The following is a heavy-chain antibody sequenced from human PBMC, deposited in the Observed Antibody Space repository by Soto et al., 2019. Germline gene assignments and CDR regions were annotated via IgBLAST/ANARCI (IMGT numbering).Heavy chain of an antibody. CDR1: GFTFTRSA. D-gene: IGHD6-13*01. J-gene: IGHJ6*02. V-gene: IGHV1-58*01. Sequence: SVKGSCKASGFTFTRSAVQWVRQARGQRLEWIGWIVVGSGDTNSAQKFQERVTITRDMSTSIAYIELSSLRSEDTAVYYCAATIIAAVGTGHYYGMDVWGQGTTVTVSS. CDR2: IVVGSGDT. CDR3: AATIIAAVGTGHYYGMDV.